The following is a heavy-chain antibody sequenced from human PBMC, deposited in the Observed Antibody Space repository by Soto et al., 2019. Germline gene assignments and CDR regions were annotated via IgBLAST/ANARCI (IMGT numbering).Heavy chain of an antibody. D-gene: IGHD6-19*01. Sequence: SQTLSLTCGISGDSVSSNSAAWNWIRQSPSRGLEWLGRTYYRSKWYNDYAVSVKSRITINPDTSKNQFSLHLNSVTPADTAVYFCARGRGSSGWKVYYYGMDVWGQGTTVTVSS. CDR3: ARGRGSSGWKVYYYGMDV. J-gene: IGHJ6*02. CDR1: GDSVSSNSAA. CDR2: TYYRSKWYN. V-gene: IGHV6-1*01.